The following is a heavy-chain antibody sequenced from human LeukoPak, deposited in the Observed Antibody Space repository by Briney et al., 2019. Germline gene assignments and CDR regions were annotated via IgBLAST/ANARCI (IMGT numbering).Heavy chain of an antibody. D-gene: IGHD6-19*01. J-gene: IGHJ4*02. CDR1: GFTLSSYA. V-gene: IGHV3-23*01. CDR3: AKGSGWYGYYFDY. CDR2: ISGSGGST. Sequence: PGGSLRLSCAASGFTLSSYAMSWVRQAPGKGLEWVSAISGSGGSTYYADSVKGRFTISRDNSKNTLYLQMNSLRAEDTAVYYCAKGSGWYGYYFDYWGQGTLVTVSS.